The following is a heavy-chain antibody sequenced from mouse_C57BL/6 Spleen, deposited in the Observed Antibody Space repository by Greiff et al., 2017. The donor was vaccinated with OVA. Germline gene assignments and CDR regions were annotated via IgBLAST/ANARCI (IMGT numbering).Heavy chain of an antibody. J-gene: IGHJ4*01. CDR3: ARLDGPVAMDY. CDR2: INPNNGGT. CDR1: GYTFTDYN. V-gene: IGHV1-18*01. D-gene: IGHD2-3*01. Sequence: EVQLQQSGPELVKPGASVKIPCKASGYTFTDYNMDWVKQSHGKSLEWIGAINPNNGGTIYNQKFKGKATLSVDKSSRTAYMELRSLTSEDTAVYYCARLDGPVAMDYWGQGTSVTVSS.